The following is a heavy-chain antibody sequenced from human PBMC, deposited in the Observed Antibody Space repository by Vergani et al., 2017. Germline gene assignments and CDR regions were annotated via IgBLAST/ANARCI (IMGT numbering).Heavy chain of an antibody. CDR2: ISGSGGST. CDR1: GFTFSNYA. V-gene: IGHV3-23*01. J-gene: IGHJ4*02. D-gene: IGHD6-13*01. Sequence: EVQLLESGGGLVQPGGSLRLSCAASGFTFSNYAMSWVRQAPGKGLEWVSAISGSGGSTYYADSVKGRFTISRDNSKNTMYLQMNSLRAEDTAVHYCAKVPWGSRNSLWGQGTLVTVSS. CDR3: AKVPWGSRNSL.